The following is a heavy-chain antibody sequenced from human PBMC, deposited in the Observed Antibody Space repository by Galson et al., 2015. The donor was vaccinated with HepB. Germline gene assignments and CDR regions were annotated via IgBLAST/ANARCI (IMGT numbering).Heavy chain of an antibody. J-gene: IGHJ4*02. V-gene: IGHV1-3*01. CDR1: GYTFTSYA. CDR2: INAGNGNT. Sequence: SVKVSCKASGYTFTSYAMHWVRQAPGQRLEWMGWINAGNGNTKYSQKFQGRVTITRDTSASTAYMELSSLRSEDTAVYYCARSSGMVVYDFDYWGQGALVTVSS. D-gene: IGHD2-8*02. CDR3: ARSSGMVVYDFDY.